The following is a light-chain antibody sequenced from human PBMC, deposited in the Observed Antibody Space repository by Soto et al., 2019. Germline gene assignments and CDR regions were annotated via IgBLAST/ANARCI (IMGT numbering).Light chain of an antibody. CDR1: PSIGSN. CDR3: HQYNTWPRA. V-gene: IGKV3-15*01. J-gene: IGKJ1*01. Sequence: EIVMTQSPATLSVSPGERATLSCRASPSIGSNFAWYPQKPGQTPRLLIYSASTRATGIPPRFSGSVSGTEFTLTISSLQSEDFVVYYCHQYNTWPRAFGQGTKVEIK. CDR2: SAS.